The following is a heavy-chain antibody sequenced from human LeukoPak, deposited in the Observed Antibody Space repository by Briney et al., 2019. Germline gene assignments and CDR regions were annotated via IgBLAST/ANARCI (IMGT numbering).Heavy chain of an antibody. CDR2: ISWGGRCT. J-gene: IGHJ4*02. CDR1: GFTFDDYT. CDR3: AKDIGDTAIGAFDY. Sequence: GGSLRLSCAASGFTFDDYTMHWVRQAPGKGLEWVSLISWGGRCTHVDSVNGRFTISRDNSKNTLYLQMNSMRTEDTALYYCAKDIGDTAIGAFDYWCQGTGVMVSS. V-gene: IGHV3-43*01. D-gene: IGHD5-18*01.